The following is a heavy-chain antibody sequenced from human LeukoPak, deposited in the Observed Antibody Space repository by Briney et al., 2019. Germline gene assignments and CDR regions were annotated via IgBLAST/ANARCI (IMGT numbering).Heavy chain of an antibody. J-gene: IGHJ5*02. D-gene: IGHD7-27*01. Sequence: SETLSLTCAVYGGSFSGYYWSWIRQPPGKGLEWIGEINHSGSTNYNPSLKSRVTISVDTSKNQFSLKLSSVTAADTAVYYCARGDVLRLLYPSTWGNWFDPWGQGTLVTVSS. V-gene: IGHV4-34*01. CDR3: ARGDVLRLLYPSTWGNWFDP. CDR1: GGSFSGYY. CDR2: INHSGST.